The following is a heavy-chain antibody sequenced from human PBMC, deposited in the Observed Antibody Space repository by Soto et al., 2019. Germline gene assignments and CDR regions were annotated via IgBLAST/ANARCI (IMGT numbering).Heavy chain of an antibody. CDR2: INPDGSAT. D-gene: IGHD5-18*01. CDR1: GFTFSRYW. Sequence: PWWSLRLSCAASGFTFSRYWMHWFRQAPGKGLVWVSRINPDGSATNYADSVKGRFTISRDNAKNTLYLQMNSLRAEDTAVFYCGRGGSDSPMAPGYWGQGTLVTVSS. V-gene: IGHV3-74*01. CDR3: GRGGSDSPMAPGY. J-gene: IGHJ4*02.